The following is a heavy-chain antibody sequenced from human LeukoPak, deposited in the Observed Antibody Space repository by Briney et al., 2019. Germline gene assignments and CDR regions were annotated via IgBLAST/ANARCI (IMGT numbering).Heavy chain of an antibody. Sequence: SETLSLTCTVSGGSISSYYWSWIRQPPGKGLEWIGYIYYSGSTNYNPSLKSRVTISVDTSKNQFSLKLSSVTAADTAVYYCAREVYCSGGSCYAPWYFDLWGRGTLVTVSS. CDR3: AREVYCSGGSCYAPWYFDL. CDR2: IYYSGST. J-gene: IGHJ2*01. CDR1: GGSISSYY. V-gene: IGHV4-59*01. D-gene: IGHD2-15*01.